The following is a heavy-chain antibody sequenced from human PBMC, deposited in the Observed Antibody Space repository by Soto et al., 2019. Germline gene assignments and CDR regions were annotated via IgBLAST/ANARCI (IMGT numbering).Heavy chain of an antibody. CDR2: NYYTGSI. Sequence: PWGSLSLTCTVSGGTIIIGAYYWMWNRHHPGQGLEGRGYNYYTGSIYYNPSLKRRVTITVDSTNIQFSLKLSSVTAAETAVYYCSRGRITMLVFVMWFDIWGQGTMVTVSS. J-gene: IGHJ5*02. D-gene: IGHD3-22*01. CDR1: GGTIIIGAYY. V-gene: IGHV4-31*03. CDR3: SRGRITMLVFVMWFDI.